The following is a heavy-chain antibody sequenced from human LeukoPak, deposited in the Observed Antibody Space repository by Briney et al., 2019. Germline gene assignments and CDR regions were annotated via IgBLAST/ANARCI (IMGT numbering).Heavy chain of an antibody. CDR1: GYRFTSYW. J-gene: IGHJ4*02. CDR2: IYPGDSDT. D-gene: IGHD3-16*01. Sequence: GESLKISCKGSGYRFTSYWIGWVRQMPGKGLEWMGIIYPGDSDTRYSPSFQGQVTISADKSISTAYLQWSSLKAADTAMYYCARPLMGGGEWFYFDHWGQGTLVTVSS. CDR3: ARPLMGGGEWFYFDH. V-gene: IGHV5-51*01.